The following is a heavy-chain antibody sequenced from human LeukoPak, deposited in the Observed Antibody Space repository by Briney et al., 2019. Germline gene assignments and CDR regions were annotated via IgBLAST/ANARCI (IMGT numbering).Heavy chain of an antibody. J-gene: IGHJ3*02. V-gene: IGHV3-21*01. D-gene: IGHD1-26*01. Sequence: AGGSLRLSCAASGFTFSSYSMNWVRQAPGKGLEWVSSISSSSSYIYYADSVKGRFTISRDNAKNSLYLQMNSLRAEDTAVYYCARDAGGGSYHAFDISGQGTMVTVSS. CDR1: GFTFSSYS. CDR3: ARDAGGGSYHAFDI. CDR2: ISSSSSYI.